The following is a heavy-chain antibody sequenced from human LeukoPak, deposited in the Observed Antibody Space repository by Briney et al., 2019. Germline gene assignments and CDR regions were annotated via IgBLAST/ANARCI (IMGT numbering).Heavy chain of an antibody. Sequence: GGSLRLSCAASGFTFSTYAMHWVRQAPGKGLEWATLISYDANNKYYADSVKGRFTISRDNSKNTLYLQMNSLRAEDTAMYYCARDPDGTYHFNSGGYRDYWGQGTLVTVSS. V-gene: IGHV3-30*04. D-gene: IGHD3-22*01. CDR3: ARDPDGTYHFNSGGYRDY. CDR2: ISYDANNK. CDR1: GFTFSTYA. J-gene: IGHJ4*02.